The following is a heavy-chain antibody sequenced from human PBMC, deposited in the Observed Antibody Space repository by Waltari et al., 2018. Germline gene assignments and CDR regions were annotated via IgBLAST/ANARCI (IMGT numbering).Heavy chain of an antibody. V-gene: IGHV1-8*02. Sequence: QVQLVQSGAEGKKPGASVRVSCKASGYTFINYDINRVRQAPGQGLEWMGWLNPKRAMRGYAQKFQGRVSMTSDASSRTAYMELSGLTPDDTAVYYCARDYDTSTLYVENAFDVWGQGTVVTVSS. J-gene: IGHJ3*01. CDR3: ARDYDTSTLYVENAFDV. CDR1: GYTFINYD. D-gene: IGHD3-22*01. CDR2: LNPKRAMR.